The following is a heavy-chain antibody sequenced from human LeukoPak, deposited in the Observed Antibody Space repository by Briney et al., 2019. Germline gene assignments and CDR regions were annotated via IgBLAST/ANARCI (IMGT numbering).Heavy chain of an antibody. Sequence: GGSLRLSCAASGFTFDDYTMHWVRQGPGKGLEWVSLISWDGGSTNYADSVKGRFTISRDNAKNSLYLQMNSLRAEDTAVYYCARDSMNRWYSGYYYYYMDVWGKGTTVTVSS. V-gene: IGHV3-43*01. D-gene: IGHD6-13*01. CDR3: ARDSMNRWYSGYYYYYMDV. CDR2: ISWDGGST. CDR1: GFTFDDYT. J-gene: IGHJ6*03.